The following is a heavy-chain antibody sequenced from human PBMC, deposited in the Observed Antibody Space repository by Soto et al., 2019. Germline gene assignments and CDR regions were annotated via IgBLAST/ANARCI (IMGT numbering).Heavy chain of an antibody. D-gene: IGHD3-22*01. V-gene: IGHV1-69*13. CDR2: IIPIFGTA. CDR1: GGTFSSYA. J-gene: IGHJ6*02. CDR3: ARAWSTMIVVDQYYYYGMDV. Sequence: GASVKVSCKASGGTFSSYAISWVRQAPGQGLEWMGGIIPIFGTANYAQKFQGRVTITADESTSTAYMELSSLRSEDTAVYYCARAWSTMIVVDQYYYYGMDVWGQGTTVTVSS.